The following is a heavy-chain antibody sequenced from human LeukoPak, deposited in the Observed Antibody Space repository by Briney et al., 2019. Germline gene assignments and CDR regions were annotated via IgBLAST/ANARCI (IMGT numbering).Heavy chain of an antibody. V-gene: IGHV3-30*04. D-gene: IGHD4-17*01. Sequence: PGGSLRLSCAASGFTFSNYAMHWVRQAPDKGLEWVAVISYDGRNKYYADSVKGRFTISRDNSKNTLYVQMSTLRTDDTAVYYCARDSYGADYWGQGTLVTVSS. CDR1: GFTFSNYA. J-gene: IGHJ4*02. CDR3: ARDSYGADY. CDR2: ISYDGRNK.